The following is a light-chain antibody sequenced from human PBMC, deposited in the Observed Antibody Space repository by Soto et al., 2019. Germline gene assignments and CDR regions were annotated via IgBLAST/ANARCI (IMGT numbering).Light chain of an antibody. V-gene: IGKV1-8*01. J-gene: IGKJ1*01. CDR1: QGISSY. CDR2: AAS. CDR3: QQANSFPRT. Sequence: AIRMTQSPSSLSASTGDRVTITCRASQGISSYLAWYQQKPGKAPKLLISAASRLQSGVPSRFSGSGSGTDFTLTISSLQPEDFATYYCQQANSFPRTFGQGTKVDI.